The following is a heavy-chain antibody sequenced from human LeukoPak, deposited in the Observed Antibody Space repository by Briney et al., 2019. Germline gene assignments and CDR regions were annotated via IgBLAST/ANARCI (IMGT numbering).Heavy chain of an antibody. V-gene: IGHV4-34*01. CDR3: ARGGDIVVVPAATGPKGTLDY. D-gene: IGHD2-2*01. J-gene: IGHJ4*02. CDR2: INHSGST. CDR1: GGSFSGYY. Sequence: SETLSLTCAVYGGSFSGYYWSWIRQPPGKGLEWIGEINHSGSTNYNPSLKSRVTISVDTSKNQFSLKLSSVTAADTAVYYCARGGDIVVVPAATGPKGTLDYWDQGTLVTVSS.